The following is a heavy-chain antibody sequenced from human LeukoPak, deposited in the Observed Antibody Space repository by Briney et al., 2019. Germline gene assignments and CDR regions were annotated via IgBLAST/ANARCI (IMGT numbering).Heavy chain of an antibody. CDR2: INHSGST. CDR3: ARGPHCSGGSCYSGHYFDY. J-gene: IGHJ4*02. Sequence: SETLSLICAVYGGSFSGYYWSWIRQPPGKGLEWIGEINHSGSTNYNPSLKSRVTISVDTSKNQFSLKLSSVTAADTAVYYCARGPHCSGGSCYSGHYFDYWGQGTLVTVSS. D-gene: IGHD2-15*01. V-gene: IGHV4-34*01. CDR1: GGSFSGYY.